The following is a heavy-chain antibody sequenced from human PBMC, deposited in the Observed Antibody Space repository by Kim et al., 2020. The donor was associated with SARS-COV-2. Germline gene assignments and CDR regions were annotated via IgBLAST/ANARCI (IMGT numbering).Heavy chain of an antibody. J-gene: IGHJ4*02. V-gene: IGHV3-53*01. CDR1: GFTVNNNY. Sequence: GGSLRLSCAASGFTVNNNYMIWVRQAPGKGLDWVSVIFSSGSTYYADSVKGRFTISRDNSENTLYLQMNSLRAEDTAVYYCARGRIGAFDYWGQGILVTV. CDR2: IFSSGST. CDR3: ARGRIGAFDY.